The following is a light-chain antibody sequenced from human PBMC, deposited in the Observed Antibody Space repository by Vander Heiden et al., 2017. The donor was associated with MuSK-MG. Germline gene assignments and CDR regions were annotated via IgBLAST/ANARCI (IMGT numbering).Light chain of an antibody. CDR3: SSYTSSSRYV. CDR1: SSDVGGYNY. CDR2: DVS. V-gene: IGLV2-14*03. J-gene: IGLJ1*01. Sequence: QSALTQPASVSGSPGQSLPISCTGTSSDVGGYNYVSWYQQHPGKAPKRMIYDVSNRPSGVSNRCSGSKSGNTASLTISGLQAGDEADYYCSSYTSSSRYVFGTGTKVTVL.